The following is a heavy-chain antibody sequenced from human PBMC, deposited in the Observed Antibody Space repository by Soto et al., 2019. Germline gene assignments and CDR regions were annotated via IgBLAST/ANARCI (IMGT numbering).Heavy chain of an antibody. D-gene: IGHD3-9*01. CDR1: GYTFTSYG. Sequence: ASVKVSCKASGYTFTSYGISWVRQAPGQGLEWMGWISAYNGNTNYAQKLQGRVTMTTDTSTSTAYMELRSLRSDDTAVYYCARHPNFDWLLPHFDYWGQGTLVTVSS. V-gene: IGHV1-18*01. J-gene: IGHJ4*02. CDR2: ISAYNGNT. CDR3: ARHPNFDWLLPHFDY.